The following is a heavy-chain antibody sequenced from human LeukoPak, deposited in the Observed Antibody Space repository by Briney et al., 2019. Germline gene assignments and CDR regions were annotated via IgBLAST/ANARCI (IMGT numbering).Heavy chain of an antibody. CDR3: ARRDYFDD. Sequence: GGSLRLSCAASGFTFSDYWMHWVRQAPGKGLVWVARIKYDGSYTNYADSVKGRFAISRDNAKNTLYLQLNSLRAEDTAVYYCARRDYFDDWGQGTLVTVPS. CDR2: IKYDGSYT. V-gene: IGHV3-74*01. CDR1: GFTFSDYW. J-gene: IGHJ4*02.